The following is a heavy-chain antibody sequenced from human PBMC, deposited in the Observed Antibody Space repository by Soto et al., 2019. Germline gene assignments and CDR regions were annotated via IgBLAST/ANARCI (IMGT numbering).Heavy chain of an antibody. D-gene: IGHD4-17*01. CDR2: IYYSGST. Sequence: QLQLQESGPGLVKPSETLSLTCTVSGGSISSSSYYWGWIRQPPGKGLEWIGSIYYSGSTYYNPSLKSRVTISVDTSKNQFSLKLSSVTAADTAVYYCARRLTTVTTGWFDPWGQGTLVTVSS. J-gene: IGHJ5*02. CDR3: ARRLTTVTTGWFDP. V-gene: IGHV4-39*01. CDR1: GGSISSSSYY.